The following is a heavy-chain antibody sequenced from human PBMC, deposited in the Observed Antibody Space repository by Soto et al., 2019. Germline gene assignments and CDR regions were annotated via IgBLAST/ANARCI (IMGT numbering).Heavy chain of an antibody. CDR3: ARDNSQNYGTPAASSCFHL. J-gene: IGHJ4*02. V-gene: IGHV1-46*01. CDR1: GYTFTSYY. CDR2: INPSGGST. D-gene: IGHD2-15*01. Sequence: ASVKVSCKSSGYTFTSYYMHWVRQAPGQGLEWMGIINPSGGSTSYAQKFQGRVTMTRDTSTSTVYMELSSLRSEDTAVYYCARDNSQNYGTPAASSCFHLWGQG.